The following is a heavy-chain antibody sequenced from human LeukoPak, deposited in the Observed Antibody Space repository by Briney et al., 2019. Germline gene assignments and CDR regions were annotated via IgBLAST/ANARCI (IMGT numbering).Heavy chain of an antibody. CDR3: ATAIQNWFDP. CDR2: INHSGGT. V-gene: IGHV4-34*01. J-gene: IGHJ5*02. CDR1: GGSFSGYY. Sequence: SETLSLTCAVYGGSFSGYYWSWIRQPPGKGLEWIAEINHSGGTNYNPSLKSRVTISVDTSKNQFSLKLSSVTAADTAVYYCATAIQNWFDPWGQGTLVTVSS.